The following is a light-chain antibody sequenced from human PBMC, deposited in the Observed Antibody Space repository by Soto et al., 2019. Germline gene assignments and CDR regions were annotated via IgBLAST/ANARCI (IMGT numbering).Light chain of an antibody. V-gene: IGKV1-5*01. Sequence: DIQMTQSPSTLSAFVGDRVTITCRASQSIGRWLAWYQQKPGKAPKLLIYAASTLQSGVPSRFSGSGSGTDFTLTISSLQPEDFATYYCQQLNSYPFFGGGTKVDI. J-gene: IGKJ4*01. CDR1: QSIGRW. CDR3: QQLNSYPF. CDR2: AAS.